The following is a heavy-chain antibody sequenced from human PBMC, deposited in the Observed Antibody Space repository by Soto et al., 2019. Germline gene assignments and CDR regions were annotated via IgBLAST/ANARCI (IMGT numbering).Heavy chain of an antibody. Sequence: SGPTLVNPTQTLTLTCTFSGFSLSTYGVGVGWIRQPPGKALEWLALIYWDDDTRFSPSLNSRLAITKDTSKSQVVLTMTHMDPVETATYYCAHRPGFSMAFDYWGPGSLVTVSS. J-gene: IGHJ4*02. CDR1: GFSLSTYGVG. CDR3: AHRPGFSMAFDY. V-gene: IGHV2-5*02. CDR2: IYWDDDT. D-gene: IGHD3-10*01.